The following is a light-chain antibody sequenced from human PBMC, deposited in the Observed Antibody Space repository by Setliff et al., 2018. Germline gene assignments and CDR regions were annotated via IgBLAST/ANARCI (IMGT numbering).Light chain of an antibody. CDR2: SAS. CDR1: LDIGSD. CDR3: LQHYTYPRT. J-gene: IGKJ3*01. Sequence: IQMTQSPPSLSASVGDRVIITCRASLDIGSDLAWYQQYPGQAPRLLIYSASRLQTVVPSRFSGSGSGTYFTLTINSLQPEDFATYYCLQHYTYPRTFGPGTKVDI. V-gene: IGKV1-6*01.